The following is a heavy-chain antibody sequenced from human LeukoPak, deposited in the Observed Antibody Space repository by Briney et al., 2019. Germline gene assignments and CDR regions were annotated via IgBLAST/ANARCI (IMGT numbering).Heavy chain of an antibody. Sequence: GASVKVSCKASGYTFTGYYMHWARQAPGQGLEWMGWVNPNSGGANYAQKFQGRVTMTRDTSISTAYMELSRLRSDDTAVYYCARGMGHHRILYYAYNWFDPWGQGTLVTVSS. CDR2: VNPNSGGA. V-gene: IGHV1-2*02. CDR1: GYTFTGYY. J-gene: IGHJ5*02. D-gene: IGHD2-8*01. CDR3: ARGMGHHRILYYAYNWFDP.